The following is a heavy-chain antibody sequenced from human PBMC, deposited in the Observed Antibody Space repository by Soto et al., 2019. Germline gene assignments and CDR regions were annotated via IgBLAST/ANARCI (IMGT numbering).Heavy chain of an antibody. CDR1: GFTFSSYA. Sequence: PGGSLRLSCAASGFTFSSYAMSWVRQAPGKGLEWVSAISGSGGSTYYADSVKGRFTISRDNSKNTLYLQMNSLRAEDTAVYYCAKDSDIVVVVAAASFDYWGQGTLVTVSS. D-gene: IGHD2-15*01. CDR2: ISGSGGST. CDR3: AKDSDIVVVVAAASFDY. V-gene: IGHV3-23*01. J-gene: IGHJ4*02.